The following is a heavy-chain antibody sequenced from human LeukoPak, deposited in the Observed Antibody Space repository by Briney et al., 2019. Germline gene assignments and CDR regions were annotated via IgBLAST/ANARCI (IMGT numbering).Heavy chain of an antibody. D-gene: IGHD1-1*01. CDR2: ISQSGNT. J-gene: IGHJ5*02. CDR1: GYSISSGYY. CDR3: ATEVKKREGLQLRPSCFDP. V-gene: IGHV4-38-2*02. Sequence: SETLSLTCAVSGYSISSGYYWGWIRQPPGKGLEWIGSISQSGNTYYNPSLKSRVTISIDTSKTQFSLKLTSVIAADTAVYYCATEVKKREGLQLRPSCFDPWGQGTLVTVSS.